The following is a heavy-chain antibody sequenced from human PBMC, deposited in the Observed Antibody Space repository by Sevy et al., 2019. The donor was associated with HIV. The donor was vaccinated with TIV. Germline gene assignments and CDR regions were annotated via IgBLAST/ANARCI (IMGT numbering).Heavy chain of an antibody. Sequence: ASVKVSCKGSGYNFNTYGITWVRQAPGQGLEWMGWIGVNNGKTNYAARLQARISMTADTSMSTVYMELRTLTSDDTAIYFCARDSYYYYMHSSYRPPDYWGQGTLVTVSS. CDR3: ARDSYYYYMHSSYRPPDY. CDR2: IGVNNGKT. D-gene: IGHD3-22*01. CDR1: GYNFNTYG. V-gene: IGHV1-18*01. J-gene: IGHJ4*02.